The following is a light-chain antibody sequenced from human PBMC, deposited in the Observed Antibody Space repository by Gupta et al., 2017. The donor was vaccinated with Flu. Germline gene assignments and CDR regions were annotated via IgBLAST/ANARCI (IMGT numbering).Light chain of an antibody. J-gene: IGKJ3*01. CDR1: QSISSY. CDR2: AAS. V-gene: IGKV1-39*01. Sequence: DIQMTQSPSSLSASVGDRVTITCRASQSISSYLNWYQQKPGKAPKLLIYAASSLQSGVPSRFSGSGSGTDFTLTISRLQPEDFATYYCHQSYGTPRTFGHGTKVDIK. CDR3: HQSYGTPRT.